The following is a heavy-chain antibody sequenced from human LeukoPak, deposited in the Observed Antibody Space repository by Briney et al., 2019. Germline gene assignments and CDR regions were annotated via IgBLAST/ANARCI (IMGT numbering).Heavy chain of an antibody. J-gene: IGHJ4*02. Sequence: PSETLSLTCAVYGGSFSGYYWSWIRQPPGKGLEWIGEINHSGSTNCNPSLKSRVTISVDTSKNQFSLKLSSVTAADTAVYYCARGWVNKYSSGWYHIDYWGQGTLVTVSS. D-gene: IGHD6-19*01. CDR1: GGSFSGYY. V-gene: IGHV4-34*01. CDR3: ARGWVNKYSSGWYHIDY. CDR2: INHSGST.